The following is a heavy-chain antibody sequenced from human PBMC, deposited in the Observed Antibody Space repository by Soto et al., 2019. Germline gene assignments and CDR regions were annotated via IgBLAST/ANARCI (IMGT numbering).Heavy chain of an antibody. J-gene: IGHJ4*02. Sequence: QVQLQESGPGLVKPSQTLSLTCTVSDGSISSGGYYWSWIRQHPGKGLEWIGYISDSGSTYYNPSLKSRVTISVDTSKNRFSLKLRSVTAADTAVYYCARNDSGSRNFDYWGQGTRVTVSS. V-gene: IGHV4-31*03. CDR3: ARNDSGSRNFDY. CDR1: DGSISSGGYY. D-gene: IGHD3-10*01. CDR2: ISDSGST.